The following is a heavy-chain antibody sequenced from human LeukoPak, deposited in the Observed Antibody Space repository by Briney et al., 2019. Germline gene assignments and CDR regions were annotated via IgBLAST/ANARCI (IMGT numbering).Heavy chain of an antibody. J-gene: IGHJ4*02. D-gene: IGHD3-10*01. CDR3: AKGLGSGSGLASPLHY. V-gene: IGHV3-30*18. CDR2: ISSDGYSI. CDR1: GFPFSTYD. Sequence: PGRSLRLSCAASGFPFSTYDMHWVRQAPDKGLQWVAVISSDGYSIVYPDSVRGRFTISRDNFKNSVYLQMISVTAEDTAMYFCAKGLGSGSGLASPLHYWGQGTLVTVSS.